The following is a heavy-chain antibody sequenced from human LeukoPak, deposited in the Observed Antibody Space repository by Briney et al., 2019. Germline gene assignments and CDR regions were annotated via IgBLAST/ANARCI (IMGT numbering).Heavy chain of an antibody. CDR3: ARGPASGSNFAWFDP. D-gene: IGHD3-10*01. CDR2: IRHGGST. CDR1: IESLSHCY. V-gene: IGHV4-34*01. Sequence: PSETQSLTCAVYIESLSHCYESGIPEPPGKGGEWIGEIRHGGSTNYTASLKSRVTISVDMSKNQFSLELTSVTAADTAVYYCARGPASGSNFAWFDPWGQGPLVTVS. J-gene: IGHJ5*02.